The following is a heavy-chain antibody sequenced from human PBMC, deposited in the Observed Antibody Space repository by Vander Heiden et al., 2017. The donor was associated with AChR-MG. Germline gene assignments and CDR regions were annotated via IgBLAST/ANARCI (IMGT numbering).Heavy chain of an antibody. CDR2: ISGSGGST. Sequence: EVQLLESGGGLVQPGGSLRLSCAASGFTFSSYAMRWVRQAPGKGLEGVSAISGSGGSTYYADSVKGRFTISRDNSKNTLYLQMNSLRAEDTAVYYCAKVRCSGGSCYYYGMDVWGQGTTVTVSS. J-gene: IGHJ6*02. V-gene: IGHV3-23*01. D-gene: IGHD2-15*01. CDR1: GFTFSSYA. CDR3: AKVRCSGGSCYYYGMDV.